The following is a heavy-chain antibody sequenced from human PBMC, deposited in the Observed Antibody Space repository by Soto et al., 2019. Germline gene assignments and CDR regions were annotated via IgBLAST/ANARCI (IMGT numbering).Heavy chain of an antibody. D-gene: IGHD6-25*01. CDR1: GFSFSNYG. CDR2: IWYDGSNK. J-gene: IGHJ6*02. Sequence: QVQLVESGGGVVQPGRSLRLSCAASGFSFSNYGMHWVRQAPGKGLEWVAVIWYDGSNKNYADSVKGRFTISRDNSKNTLYLQMDSLRGEDTAVYYCARDDIPGRAAATYGMDVWGQGTTVTVSS. CDR3: ARDDIPGRAAATYGMDV. V-gene: IGHV3-33*01.